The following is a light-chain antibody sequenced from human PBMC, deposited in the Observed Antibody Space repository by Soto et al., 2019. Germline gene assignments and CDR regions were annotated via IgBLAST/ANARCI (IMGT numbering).Light chain of an antibody. CDR2: GAS. V-gene: IGKV3-20*01. J-gene: IGKJ1*01. Sequence: ETVLRQSPGTLSLSPGERATLSCRASQSVSSDTLAWYQQKPGQAPRLLLYGASTRATGIPDRFSGSGSGTDFTLTVSRLEPDDFAVYYCQQYGTSPSWTFGQGTKVDIK. CDR3: QQYGTSPSWT. CDR1: QSVSSDT.